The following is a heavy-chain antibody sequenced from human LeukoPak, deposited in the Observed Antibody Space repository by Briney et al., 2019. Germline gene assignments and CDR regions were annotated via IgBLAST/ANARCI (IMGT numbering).Heavy chain of an antibody. Sequence: PSETLSLTCAVSGYSISSGYYWGRIRQPPGKGLEWIGSIYHSGSTYYSPSLKSRVTISVDTSKNQFSLKLSSVTAAGTAVYYCAEALDYGGNSGAFDIWGQGTMVTVSS. CDR1: GYSISSGYY. J-gene: IGHJ3*02. D-gene: IGHD4-23*01. CDR2: IYHSGST. V-gene: IGHV4-38-2*01. CDR3: AEALDYGGNSGAFDI.